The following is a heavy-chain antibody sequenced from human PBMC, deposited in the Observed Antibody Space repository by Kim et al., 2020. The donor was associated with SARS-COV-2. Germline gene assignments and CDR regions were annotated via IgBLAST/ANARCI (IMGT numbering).Heavy chain of an antibody. D-gene: IGHD6-19*01. CDR1: GFTFSSYE. CDR2: ISSSGSTI. CDR3: ARVEQWLCLDY. Sequence: GWSLRLSCAASGFTFSSYEMNWVRQAPGKGLEWVSYISSSGSTIYYADSVKGRFTISRDNAKNSLYLQMNSLRAEDTAVYYCARVEQWLCLDYWGQGTLVTVSS. V-gene: IGHV3-48*03. J-gene: IGHJ4*02.